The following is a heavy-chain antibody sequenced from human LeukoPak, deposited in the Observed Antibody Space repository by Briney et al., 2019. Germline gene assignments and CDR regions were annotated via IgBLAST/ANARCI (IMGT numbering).Heavy chain of an antibody. V-gene: IGHV3-7*01. CDR1: GFTFSSYW. CDR2: IKQDGSEK. CDR3: ATLVATTQFDY. J-gene: IGHJ4*02. D-gene: IGHD5-12*01. Sequence: PGGSLRLSCAASGFTFSSYWMSWVRPGPGKGLEGVANIKQDGSEKYYVDSVKGRFTISRDNAKNSLYLQMNSLRAEDTAVYYCATLVATTQFDYWGQGTLVTVSS.